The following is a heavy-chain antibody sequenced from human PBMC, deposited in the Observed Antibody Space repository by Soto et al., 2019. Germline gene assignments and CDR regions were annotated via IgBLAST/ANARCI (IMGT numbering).Heavy chain of an antibody. Sequence: PGGSLRLSCAASGFTFSSYGMHWVRQAPGKGLEWVAVISYDGSNKYYADSVKGRFTISRDNSKNTLYLQMNSLRAEDTAVYYCAKDLGWYSNRYYYYYMDVWGKGTTVTVSS. CDR1: GFTFSSYG. CDR3: AKDLGWYSNRYYYYYMDV. CDR2: ISYDGSNK. D-gene: IGHD4-4*01. V-gene: IGHV3-30*18. J-gene: IGHJ6*03.